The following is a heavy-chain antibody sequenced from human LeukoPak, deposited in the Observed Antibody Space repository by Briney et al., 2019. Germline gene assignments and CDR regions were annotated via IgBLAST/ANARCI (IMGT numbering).Heavy chain of an antibody. CDR2: IYDRGST. V-gene: IGHV4-59*01. Sequence: SETLSLTCTVSGGSISSYYWSWIRQPPGKGLEWTGNIYDRGSTKYNPSLKSRVTISVDTSKNQFSLRLSSVTAADTAVYYCARDGGKGWLWFDYWGQGTLVTVSS. D-gene: IGHD3-9*01. CDR1: GGSISSYY. CDR3: ARDGGKGWLWFDY. J-gene: IGHJ4*02.